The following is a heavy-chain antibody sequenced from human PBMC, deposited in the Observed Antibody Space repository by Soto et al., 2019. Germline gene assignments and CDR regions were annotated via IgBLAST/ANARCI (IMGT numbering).Heavy chain of an antibody. J-gene: IGHJ4*02. CDR3: ARDQGYSYGPTDY. V-gene: IGHV3-48*01. Sequence: GGSLRLSCAASGFTFSTYGRNWVRQAPGKGLEWVSYISSSGSTIFYTDSVKGRFTISRDNAKNSLYLQMNSLRAEDTAVYYCARDQGYSYGPTDYWGQGTLVTVS. D-gene: IGHD5-18*01. CDR1: GFTFSTYG. CDR2: ISSSGSTI.